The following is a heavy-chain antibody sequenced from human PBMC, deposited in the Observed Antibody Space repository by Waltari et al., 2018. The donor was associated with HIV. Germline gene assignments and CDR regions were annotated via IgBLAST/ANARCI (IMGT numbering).Heavy chain of an antibody. CDR3: ARGDRTTGWSY. V-gene: IGHV3-23*01. CDR2: VNGDGGT. CDR1: GFTFSGYV. J-gene: IGHJ4*02. D-gene: IGHD6-19*01. Sequence: EVQLLESGGGLVQPGESLRLSCAASGFTFSGYVMTWVRQATGRGLEWVSAVNGDGGTHYADSVKGRFTVSRDNSKNTLYLQMDSLSAEDTAVYYCARGDRTTGWSYWGQGTLVTVSS.